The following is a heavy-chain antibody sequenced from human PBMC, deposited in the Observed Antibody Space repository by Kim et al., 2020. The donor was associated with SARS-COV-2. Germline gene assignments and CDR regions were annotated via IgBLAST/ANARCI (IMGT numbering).Heavy chain of an antibody. D-gene: IGHD4-17*01. CDR2: ISYDGSNK. CDR1: GFTFSSYA. Sequence: GRSLRLSCAASGFTFSSYAMHWVRQAPGKGLEWVAVISYDGSNKYYADSVKGRFTISRDNSKNTLYLQMNSLRAEDTAVYYCARGGGYGGNHYDYWGQGT. J-gene: IGHJ4*02. V-gene: IGHV3-30*04. CDR3: ARGGGYGGNHYDY.